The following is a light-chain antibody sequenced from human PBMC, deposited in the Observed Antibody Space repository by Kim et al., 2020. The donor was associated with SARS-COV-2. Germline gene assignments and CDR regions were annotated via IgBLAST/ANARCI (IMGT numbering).Light chain of an antibody. V-gene: IGLV3-1*01. J-gene: IGLJ2*01. Sequence: VSPGPTASFTCSGDKLGDKYACWYQQKPGQSPVLVIYQDSKRPSGIPERFSGSNSGNTATLTISGTQAMDEADYYCQAWDSSTVVFGGGTKLTVL. CDR2: QDS. CDR1: KLGDKY. CDR3: QAWDSSTVV.